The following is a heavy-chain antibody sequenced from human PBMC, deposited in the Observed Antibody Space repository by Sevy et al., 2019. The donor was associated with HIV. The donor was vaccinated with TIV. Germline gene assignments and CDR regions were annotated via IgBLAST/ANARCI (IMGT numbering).Heavy chain of an antibody. V-gene: IGHV3-9*01. CDR1: GFSISGYA. Sequence: GGSLRLSCAASGFSISGYAMHWVRQAPGKGLEWVSGISWNSGSIGYADSVKGRFTISRDNAKNSLYLQMNSLRAEDTALYYCAKEMYSSGWFPFDYWGQGTLVTVSS. J-gene: IGHJ4*02. CDR3: AKEMYSSGWFPFDY. CDR2: ISWNSGSI. D-gene: IGHD6-19*01.